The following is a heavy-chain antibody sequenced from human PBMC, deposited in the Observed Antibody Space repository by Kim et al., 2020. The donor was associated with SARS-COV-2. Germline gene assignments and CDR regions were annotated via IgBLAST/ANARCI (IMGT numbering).Heavy chain of an antibody. D-gene: IGHD3-10*01. CDR1: GFTFSSYS. CDR2: ISSSSSYI. J-gene: IGHJ6*02. V-gene: IGHV3-21*01. CDR3: AREELLPGEYYYYGMDV. Sequence: GGSLRLSCAASGFTFSSYSMNWVRQAPGKGLEWVSSISSSSSYIYYADSVKGRFTISRDNAKNSLYLQMNSLRAEDTAVYYCAREELLPGEYYYYGMDVWGQGTTVTVSS.